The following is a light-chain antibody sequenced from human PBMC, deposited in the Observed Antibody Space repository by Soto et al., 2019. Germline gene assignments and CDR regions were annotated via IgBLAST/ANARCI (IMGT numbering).Light chain of an antibody. CDR1: SSDVGGYNH. J-gene: IGLJ2*01. Sequence: QSVLTQPASVSGSPGQSMTISCTGTSSDVGGYNHVSWYQHSPGKAPKLILFAVSDRPSGVSHRFSGSKSGNTASLTISGLQADDEADYYCCSYPSLSTVVFGGGTKLTVL. V-gene: IGLV2-14*01. CDR3: CSYPSLSTVV. CDR2: AVS.